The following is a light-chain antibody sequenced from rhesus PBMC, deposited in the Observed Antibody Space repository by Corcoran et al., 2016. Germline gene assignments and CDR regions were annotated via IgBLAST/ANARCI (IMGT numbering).Light chain of an antibody. V-gene: IGKV1-22*01. CDR1: QSISSW. J-gene: IGKJ4*01. Sequence: DIQMTQSPSSLSASVGDTVTITCRASQSISSWLAWYQQKPGNAPKVLIYKASILQSGAPSRFSGSGSWTDFTLTISSLQPEDFATYYSLQYSSSPLTFGGGTKVEIK. CDR3: LQYSSSPLT. CDR2: KAS.